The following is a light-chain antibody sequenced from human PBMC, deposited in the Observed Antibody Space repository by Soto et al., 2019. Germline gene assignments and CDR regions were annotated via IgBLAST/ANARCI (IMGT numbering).Light chain of an antibody. CDR2: DVS. CDR3: SSYTSSSTSV. J-gene: IGLJ2*01. CDR1: SSDVGGYNY. V-gene: IGLV2-14*01. Sequence: QLVLTQPASVSGSPGQSITISCTGTSSDVGGYNYVSWYQQHPGKAPKLIIYDVSNRPSGVSNRFSGSKSGNTASLTISGLQAEDEADYYCSSYTSSSTSVFGGGTKLTVL.